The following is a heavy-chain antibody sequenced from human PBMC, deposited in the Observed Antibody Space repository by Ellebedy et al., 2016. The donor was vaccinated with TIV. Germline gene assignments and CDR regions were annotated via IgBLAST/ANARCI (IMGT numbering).Heavy chain of an antibody. V-gene: IGHV3-13*01. Sequence: GESLKISCAASGFTFSSHDMHWVRQPTGKGLEWVSGITSAGDTYYLGSVKGRSIISTDSAKNYLYLQMNSLRAEDTAVYYCARATSGFDYWGQGALATVSS. CDR3: ARATSGFDY. CDR2: ITSAGDT. J-gene: IGHJ4*02. CDR1: GFTFSSHD. D-gene: IGHD5-24*01.